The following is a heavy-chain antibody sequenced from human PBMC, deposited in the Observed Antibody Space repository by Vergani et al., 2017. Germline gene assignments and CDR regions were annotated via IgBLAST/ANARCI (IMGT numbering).Heavy chain of an antibody. Sequence: QVQLQQWGAGLLKPSETLSLTCAVYGGSFSGYYWSWICQPPGKGLEWIGEINHSGSTNYNPSLKSRVTISVDTSKNQFSLKLSSVTAADTAVYYCARGSIAARPLDYWGQGTLVTVSS. J-gene: IGHJ4*02. V-gene: IGHV4-34*01. D-gene: IGHD6-6*01. CDR3: ARGSIAARPLDY. CDR2: INHSGST. CDR1: GGSFSGYY.